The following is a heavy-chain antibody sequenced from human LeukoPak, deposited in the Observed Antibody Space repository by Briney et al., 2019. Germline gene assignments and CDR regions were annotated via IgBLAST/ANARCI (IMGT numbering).Heavy chain of an antibody. CDR1: GFTFSSYA. J-gene: IGHJ4*02. D-gene: IGHD3-3*01. CDR3: ARDADGFRLTPLY. Sequence: GGSLRLSCAASGFTFSSYAMSWVRQAPGKGLEWVSAISGSGGSTYYTDSVKGRFTISRDNSKNTVYLQMNSLRSEDTAVYYCARDADGFRLTPLYWGQGTLVTVSS. V-gene: IGHV3-23*01. CDR2: ISGSGGST.